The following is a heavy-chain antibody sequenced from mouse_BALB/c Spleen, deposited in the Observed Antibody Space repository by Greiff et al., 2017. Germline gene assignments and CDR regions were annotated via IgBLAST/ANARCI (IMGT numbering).Heavy chain of an antibody. CDR3: ASHVTVVAPGAMDY. Sequence: EVKLQESGGGLVKLGGSLKLSCAASGFTFSSYYMSWVRQTPEKRLELVAAINSNGGSTYYPDTVKGRFTISRDNAKNTLYLQMSSLKSEDTALYYCASHVTVVAPGAMDYWGQGTSVTVSS. V-gene: IGHV5-6-2*01. CDR2: INSNGGST. D-gene: IGHD1-1*01. CDR1: GFTFSSYY. J-gene: IGHJ4*01.